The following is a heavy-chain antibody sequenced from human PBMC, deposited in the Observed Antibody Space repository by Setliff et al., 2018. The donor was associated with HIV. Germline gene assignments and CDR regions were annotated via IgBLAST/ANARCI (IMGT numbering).Heavy chain of an antibody. J-gene: IGHJ4*01. Sequence: GGSLRLSCAASGFTFDEYAMHWVRQSPGKGLEWVSLITWNGGRTSYADSVKGRFTISRDNSKNSLFLQMSSLRVEDTALYYCAKDASITGTSYYFDYWGHGTLVTV. CDR1: GFTFDEYA. V-gene: IGHV3-43D*04. D-gene: IGHD1-20*01. CDR3: AKDASITGTSYYFDY. CDR2: ITWNGGRT.